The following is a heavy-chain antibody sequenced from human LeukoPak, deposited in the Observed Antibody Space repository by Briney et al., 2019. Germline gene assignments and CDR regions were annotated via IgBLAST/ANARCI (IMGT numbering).Heavy chain of an antibody. V-gene: IGHV3-30*02. J-gene: IGHJ4*02. D-gene: IGHD1-26*01. Sequence: GRSLRLSCAASGFTFSSYGMHWVRQAPGKGLEWVAFIRNDGSKKYNADSVKGRFTISRDNSKNTLFLQMNSLRTDDTAVYYCAKDAIVGATILDYWGQGTLVTVSS. CDR2: IRNDGSKK. CDR1: GFTFSSYG. CDR3: AKDAIVGATILDY.